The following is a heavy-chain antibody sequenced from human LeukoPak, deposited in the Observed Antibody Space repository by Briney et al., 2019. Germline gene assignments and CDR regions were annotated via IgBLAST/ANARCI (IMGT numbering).Heavy chain of an antibody. CDR2: INYSGST. J-gene: IGHJ4*02. D-gene: IGHD2-8*02. Sequence: SETLSLTCAVYGGSFSGYYWTWIRQPPGKGLEWIGEINYSGSTNYNPSLKSRVTISVDTSKNQFSLKLSSVTAADTAVYYCARLSGTGYYFDFWGQGTLVTVSS. V-gene: IGHV4-34*01. CDR1: GGSFSGYY. CDR3: ARLSGTGYYFDF.